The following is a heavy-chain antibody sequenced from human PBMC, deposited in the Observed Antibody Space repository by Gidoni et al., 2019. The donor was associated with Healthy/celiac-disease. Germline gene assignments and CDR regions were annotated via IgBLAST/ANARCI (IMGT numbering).Heavy chain of an antibody. D-gene: IGHD4-17*01. V-gene: IGHV3-48*01. J-gene: IGHJ6*03. CDR2: ISSSSSTI. CDR1: GFTFCSSS. Sequence: EVQLVESGGGLVQPGGSLRRSCAASGFTFCSSSMYWVCQAPGRGMELVSYISSSSSTIYYADSVKGRFTISIDNAKNSLYLQMNSLSAEDTAVYYCARTYGDYDDYYYMDVWGKGTTVTVSS. CDR3: ARTYGDYDDYYYMDV.